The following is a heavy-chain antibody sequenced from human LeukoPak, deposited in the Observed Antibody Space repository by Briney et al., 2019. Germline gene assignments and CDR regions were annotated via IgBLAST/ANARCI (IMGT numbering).Heavy chain of an antibody. CDR1: GFSFEDHA. CDR3: AKDMGSEPYYFDS. Sequence: PGGSLRLSCEASGFSFEDHAMHWVRQVPGRGLECVSGISWNSDVIFYADSVKGRFTISRDNAKNSLYLQMNSLRLEDTALYFCAKDMGSEPYYFDSWGQGTLVIVSS. J-gene: IGHJ4*02. V-gene: IGHV3-9*01. CDR2: ISWNSDVI. D-gene: IGHD1-14*01.